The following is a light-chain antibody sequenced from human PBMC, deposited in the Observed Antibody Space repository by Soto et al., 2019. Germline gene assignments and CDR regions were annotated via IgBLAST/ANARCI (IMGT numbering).Light chain of an antibody. CDR1: QSVSSNY. V-gene: IGKV3-20*01. CDR2: GAS. CDR3: QQYGSSRT. Sequence: EIVLTQSPGTLSLSPGERATLSCRASQSVSSNYLAWYQQKPGQAPRLLIYGASSRATGIPDGFSGSGSGTDFTLTISRLEPEDFAVYYCQQYGSSRTFGQGTKVDIK. J-gene: IGKJ1*01.